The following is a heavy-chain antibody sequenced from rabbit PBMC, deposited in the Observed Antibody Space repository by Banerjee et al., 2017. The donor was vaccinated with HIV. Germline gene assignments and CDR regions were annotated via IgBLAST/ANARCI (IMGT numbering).Heavy chain of an antibody. J-gene: IGHJ4*01. CDR3: ARRDGDTINAPFDL. V-gene: IGHV1S40*01. D-gene: IGHD2-1*01. Sequence: QSLEESGGGLVQPEGSLTLTCKASGFDFSSNAMCWVRQAPGKGLEWIACIYGGSSAVTYYASWAKGRFTISKTSSTTVTLQMTSLTAADTATYFCARRDGDTINAPFDLWGPGTLVTVS. CDR1: GFDFSSNA. CDR2: IYGGSSAVT.